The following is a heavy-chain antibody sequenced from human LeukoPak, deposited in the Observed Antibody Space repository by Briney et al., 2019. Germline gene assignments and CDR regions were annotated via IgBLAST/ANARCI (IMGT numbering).Heavy chain of an antibody. CDR2: IWHDGGRK. J-gene: IGHJ4*02. Sequence: GGSLRLSCVVSGFTFSTHGFHWVRQAPGKGLEWVSVIWHDGGRKEYADSVRGRFTISRDNSNLYLQMNSLRAEDTAIYYCARDIGNSGFNLDYWGQGTQVTVSS. V-gene: IGHV3-33*01. CDR3: ARDIGNSGFNLDY. D-gene: IGHD5-12*01. CDR1: GFTFSTHG.